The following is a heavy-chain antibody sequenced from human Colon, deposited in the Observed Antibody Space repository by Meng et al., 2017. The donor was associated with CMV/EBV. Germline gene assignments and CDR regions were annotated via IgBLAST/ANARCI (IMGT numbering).Heavy chain of an antibody. CDR2: TNTAGTST. Sequence: GESLKISCAASGLTFTNYWMHWVRQAPGKGLVWVSGTNTAGTSTYYADSAKGRFTISRDNAKNTLYLQMNSLRAEDTAVYYCATVFDYWGQGTLVTVSS. D-gene: IGHD4-17*01. CDR3: ATVFDY. V-gene: IGHV3-74*01. J-gene: IGHJ4*02. CDR1: GLTFTNYW.